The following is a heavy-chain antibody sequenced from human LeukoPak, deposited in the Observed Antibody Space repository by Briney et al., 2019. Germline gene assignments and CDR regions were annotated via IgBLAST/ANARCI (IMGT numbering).Heavy chain of an antibody. Sequence: GGSLRLSCVASGFSFSNYGTHWVRQAPGKGLEWVTFMQYDGSVEFYADSVKGRFTISRDNAKNSLYLQMNSLRAEDTAVYYCASPPEVRGYYFGYWGQGTLVTVSS. D-gene: IGHD3-22*01. J-gene: IGHJ4*02. V-gene: IGHV3-30*02. CDR1: GFSFSNYG. CDR3: ASPPEVRGYYFGY. CDR2: MQYDGSVE.